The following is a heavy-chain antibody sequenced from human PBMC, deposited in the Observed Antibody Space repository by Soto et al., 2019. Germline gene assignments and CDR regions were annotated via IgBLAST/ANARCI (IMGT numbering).Heavy chain of an antibody. CDR3: ARTGTTSAGHFDY. CDR2: IFNSGST. CDR1: GGSISSGVFY. J-gene: IGHJ4*02. Sequence: SETLSLTCTVSGGSISSGVFYWIWIRQHPGKGLDWIGYIFNSGSTHYNPSLKSRVTMSVDTSKNQFSLRLNSVTAADTAVYYCARTGTTSAGHFDYWGQGTLVTVSS. V-gene: IGHV4-31*03. D-gene: IGHD1-7*01.